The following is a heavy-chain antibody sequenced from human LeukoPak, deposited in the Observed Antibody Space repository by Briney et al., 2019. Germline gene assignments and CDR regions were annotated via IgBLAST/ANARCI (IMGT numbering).Heavy chain of an antibody. CDR1: GFTFSSYW. V-gene: IGHV3-7*01. J-gene: IGHJ4*02. CDR2: IKQDGSEK. CDR3: VRDNPRCCGVVPANIDDF. D-gene: IGHD2-15*01. Sequence: PGGSLRLSCAASGFTFSSYWMSWVRQAPGKGLEWVANIKQDGSEKYYVDSVKGRFTISRDNAKNSLYLQMSSLRADDTAVYYCVRDNPRCCGVVPANIDDFWGQGTLVTVSS.